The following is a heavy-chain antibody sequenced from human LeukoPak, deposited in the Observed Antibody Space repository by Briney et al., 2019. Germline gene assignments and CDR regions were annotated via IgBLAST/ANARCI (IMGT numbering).Heavy chain of an antibody. CDR2: IIPIFGTA. J-gene: IGHJ4*02. D-gene: IGHD3-10*01. V-gene: IGHV1-69*13. CDR3: ARGDRGGERGDFDY. CDR1: GGTFSSYA. Sequence: SVKVSCKTSGGTFSSYAISWVRQAPGQGLEWMGGIIPIFGTANYAQKFQGRVTITADESTSTAYMELSSLRSEDTAVYYCARGDRGGERGDFDYWGQGTLVTVSS.